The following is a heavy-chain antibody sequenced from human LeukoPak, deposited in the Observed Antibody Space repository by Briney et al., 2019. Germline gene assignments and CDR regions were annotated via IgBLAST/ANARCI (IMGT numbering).Heavy chain of an antibody. J-gene: IGHJ4*02. D-gene: IGHD2-2*01. CDR1: GYTFTSYG. Sequence: GASVKVSCKASGYTFTSYGISWVRQAPGQGLEWMGWISAYNGNTNYAQKLQGRVTMTTDTSTSTAYMELRSLRSDDTAVYYCARESCSSTSCPLDYWGQGTLVTVSS. V-gene: IGHV1-18*01. CDR3: ARESCSSTSCPLDY. CDR2: ISAYNGNT.